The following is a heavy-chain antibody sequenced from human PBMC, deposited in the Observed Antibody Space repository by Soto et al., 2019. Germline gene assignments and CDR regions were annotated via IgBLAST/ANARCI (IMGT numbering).Heavy chain of an antibody. CDR1: GGTFTSTA. Sequence: QVLLVQSSAEVKKPVSSVKVSCKASGGTFTSTAFSWVRQAPGQGLEWMGGIIPVLGTPKYAQKLQARLTVTADASTTTVHMELSSLRSDDTAVDYCASSAGLDHLLNYYGLNVWGQGTTVTVSS. D-gene: IGHD6-13*01. CDR2: IIPVLGTP. J-gene: IGHJ6*02. V-gene: IGHV1-69*01. CDR3: ASSAGLDHLLNYYGLNV.